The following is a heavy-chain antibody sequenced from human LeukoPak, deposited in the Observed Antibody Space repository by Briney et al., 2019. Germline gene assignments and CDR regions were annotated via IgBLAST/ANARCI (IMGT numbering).Heavy chain of an antibody. J-gene: IGHJ4*02. CDR3: ARVDTVMAYYFDL. Sequence: PGGSLRLSCAASGFTVITNCMTWVRQAPGKGLEWVSTIYSGGTTYYADSVMGRFTISRHNSRNTLYLQMNSLRAEDTAVYYCARVDTVMAYYFDLWGRGTLVTVSS. CDR1: GFTVITNC. D-gene: IGHD5-18*01. V-gene: IGHV3-53*04. CDR2: IYSGGTT.